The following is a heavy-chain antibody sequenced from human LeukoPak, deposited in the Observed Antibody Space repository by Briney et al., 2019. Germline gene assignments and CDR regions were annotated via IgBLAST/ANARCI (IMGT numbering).Heavy chain of an antibody. CDR1: GFTVSSNY. J-gene: IGHJ6*02. D-gene: IGHD3-10*01. Sequence: GGSLRLSCAASGFTVSSNYMSWVRQAPGKGLEWVSVIYSGGSTYYADSVKGRFTISRDNARNPLHLQMNSLRAEDTAVYYCAIPPLSGTGSSRPLAEMDVWGQGTTVTVSS. CDR2: IYSGGST. CDR3: AIPPLSGTGSSRPLAEMDV. V-gene: IGHV3-53*01.